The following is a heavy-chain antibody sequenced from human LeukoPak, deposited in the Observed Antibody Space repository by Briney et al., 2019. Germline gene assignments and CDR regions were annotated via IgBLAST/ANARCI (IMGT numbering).Heavy chain of an antibody. V-gene: IGHV1-2*02. Sequence: ASVKVSCKASGYTFTGYYMHWVRQAPGQGLEWMGWINPNSGGTNYAQKFQGRVTMTRDTSISTAYMELSRLRSDDTAVYYCAIRLRFLGWLLGRDFDYWGQGTLVTVSS. D-gene: IGHD3-3*01. CDR2: INPNSGGT. CDR3: AIRLRFLGWLLGRDFDY. CDR1: GYTFTGYY. J-gene: IGHJ4*02.